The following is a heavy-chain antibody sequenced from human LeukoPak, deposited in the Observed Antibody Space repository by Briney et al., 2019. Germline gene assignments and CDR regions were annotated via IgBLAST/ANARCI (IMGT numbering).Heavy chain of an antibody. Sequence: SETLSPTCAVYGGSFSGYYWSWIRQPPGKGLEWIGEINHSGSTNYNPSLKSRVTISVDTSKNQFSLKLSSVTAADTAVYYCARIRSDYGDYLFGMDVWGQGTTVTVSS. CDR2: INHSGST. V-gene: IGHV4-34*01. D-gene: IGHD4-17*01. J-gene: IGHJ6*02. CDR3: ARIRSDYGDYLFGMDV. CDR1: GGSFSGYY.